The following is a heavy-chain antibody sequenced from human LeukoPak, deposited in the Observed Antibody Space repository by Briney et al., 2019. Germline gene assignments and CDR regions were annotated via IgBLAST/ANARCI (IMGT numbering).Heavy chain of an antibody. Sequence: SQTLSLTCTVSGGSISSGGYYWSWIRQHPGKCLEWIGYIYYSGSTYYNPSLKSRVTISVDTSKNQFSLKLSSVNAAGTAVYYCAIELVDTAMDYYYYYGMDVWGQGTTVSVAS. V-gene: IGHV4-31*03. J-gene: IGHJ6*02. CDR1: GGSISSGGYY. CDR2: IYYSGST. D-gene: IGHD5-18*01. CDR3: AIELVDTAMDYYYYYGMDV.